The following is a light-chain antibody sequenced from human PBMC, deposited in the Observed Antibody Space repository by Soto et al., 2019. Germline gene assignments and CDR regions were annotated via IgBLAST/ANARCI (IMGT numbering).Light chain of an antibody. J-gene: IGLJ1*01. CDR2: EVR. Sequence: QSVLAQPASVSGSPGQSITISCTGTSSDVGAYNYVSWYQQHPGKAPKLVIYEVRGRPSGVSNRFSGSKSGNTASLTISGLQAEDEGDYFCSSYGSTSARYVFGTGTKLTVL. CDR1: SSDVGAYNY. V-gene: IGLV2-14*01. CDR3: SSYGSTSARYV.